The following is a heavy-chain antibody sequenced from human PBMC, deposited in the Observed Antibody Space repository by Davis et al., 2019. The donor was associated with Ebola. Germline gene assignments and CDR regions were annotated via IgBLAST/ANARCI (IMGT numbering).Heavy chain of an antibody. V-gene: IGHV3-64D*06. J-gene: IGHJ4*02. Sequence: GGSLRLSCSASGFTFSSYAMHWVRQAPGKGLESVSRISTNGENTYYAESVKGRFTISRDNYKDTLYLQMRSLRTEDTAVYYCVKDRFTVVVVHGGFDYWGQGTLVTVSS. CDR2: ISTNGENT. CDR1: GFTFSSYA. D-gene: IGHD2-15*01. CDR3: VKDRFTVVVVHGGFDY.